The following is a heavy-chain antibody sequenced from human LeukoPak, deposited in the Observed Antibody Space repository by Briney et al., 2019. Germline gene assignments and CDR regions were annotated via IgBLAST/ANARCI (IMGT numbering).Heavy chain of an antibody. CDR2: INHSGST. CDR3: ARGIRLYYDFWRRNWFDP. Sequence: SGTLSLTCAFSGGSISSSHWWSWVRQPPGKGLEWIGEINHSGSTNYNPSLKSRVTISVDRSKNQFSLKLSAVTAADTAVYYCARGIRLYYDFWRRNWFDPWGQGTLVTVSS. D-gene: IGHD3-3*01. CDR1: GGSISSSHW. V-gene: IGHV4-4*02. J-gene: IGHJ5*02.